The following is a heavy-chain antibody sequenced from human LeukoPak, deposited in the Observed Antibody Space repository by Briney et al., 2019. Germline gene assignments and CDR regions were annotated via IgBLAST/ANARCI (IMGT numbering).Heavy chain of an antibody. CDR3: GSMAAAGTFDY. Sequence: GGSLRLSCAASGFTFSSYEMNWVRQAPGKGLEWVPYISSSGSTIYYADSVKGRFTISRDNAKNSLYLQMNSLRAEDTAVYYCGSMAAAGTFDYWGQGTLVTVSS. CDR2: ISSSGSTI. V-gene: IGHV3-48*03. CDR1: GFTFSSYE. D-gene: IGHD6-13*01. J-gene: IGHJ4*02.